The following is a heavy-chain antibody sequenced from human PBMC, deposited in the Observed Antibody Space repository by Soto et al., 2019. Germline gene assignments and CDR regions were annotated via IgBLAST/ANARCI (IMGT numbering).Heavy chain of an antibody. Sequence: QVQLQESGPGLVKPSETLSLTCTVSGGSISSYYWSWIRQPPGKGLEWIGYIYYSGSTNYNPSLTSRVTPSVDPSTNQFSLKLSSVTAADTAVYYCARDHEIATRGGMDVWGQGTTVTVSS. D-gene: IGHD1-26*01. CDR3: ARDHEIATRGGMDV. CDR2: IYYSGST. J-gene: IGHJ6*02. CDR1: GGSISSYY. V-gene: IGHV4-59*01.